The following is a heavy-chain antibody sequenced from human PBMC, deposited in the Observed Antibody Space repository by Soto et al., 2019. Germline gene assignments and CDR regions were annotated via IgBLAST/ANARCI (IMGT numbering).Heavy chain of an antibody. J-gene: IGHJ4*02. Sequence: RASVKVSCKASGYTFTSYGISWVRQAPGQGLEWMGLISAYNGNTNYAQKLQGRVTMTTDTSTSTAYMELSSLRSDDTAVYYCARGDYCTNCVCHWGFFDYWGQGTLVTVSS. CDR1: GYTFTSYG. CDR3: ARGDYCTNCVCHWGFFDY. D-gene: IGHD2-8*01. CDR2: ISAYNGNT. V-gene: IGHV1-18*04.